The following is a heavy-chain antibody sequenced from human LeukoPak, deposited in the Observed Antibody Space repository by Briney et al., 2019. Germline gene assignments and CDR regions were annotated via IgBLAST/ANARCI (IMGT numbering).Heavy chain of an antibody. D-gene: IGHD3-10*01. CDR3: ARGGGYYYGSGSYYNPYYFDY. Sequence: SQTLSLTCAISGDSVSSNSAAWNWIRQSPSRGLEWLGRTYYRSKWYNDYAVSVKSRITINPDTSKNQFSLQLNSVTPEDTAVYYCARGGGYYYGSGSYYNPYYFDYWGQGTLVTVSS. J-gene: IGHJ4*02. V-gene: IGHV6-1*01. CDR1: GDSVSSNSAA. CDR2: TYYRSKWYN.